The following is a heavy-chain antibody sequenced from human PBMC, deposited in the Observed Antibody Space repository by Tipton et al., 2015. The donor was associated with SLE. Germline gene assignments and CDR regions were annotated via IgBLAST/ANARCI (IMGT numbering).Heavy chain of an antibody. V-gene: IGHV4-31*03. Sequence: LRLSCTVSGDSIISGAYYWSWVRQHPGRGLEWLAYIFYSGSTYYNPSLTSRLNISVDRSNNQFSLQLSSVTAADTAVYYCARSGFYHRAAAFDIWGQGTMVTVSS. CDR2: IFYSGST. J-gene: IGHJ3*02. CDR1: GDSIISGAYY. CDR3: ARSGFYHRAAAFDI. D-gene: IGHD3-10*01.